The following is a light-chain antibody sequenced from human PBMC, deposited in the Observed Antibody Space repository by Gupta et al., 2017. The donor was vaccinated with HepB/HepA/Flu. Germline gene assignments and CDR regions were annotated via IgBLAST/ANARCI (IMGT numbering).Light chain of an antibody. CDR3: QSYDSTMSGWV. CDR1: SSNIGAGYD. CDR2: GNR. J-gene: IGLJ2*01. V-gene: IGLV1-40*01. Sequence: QSVLTQPPSVSGAPGQRVTISCTGSSSNIGAGYDVHWYQQLPGTAPKIIIYGNRNAHSGVPDRCYGSKSGTSASLAITGIKAEEEADYYCQSYDSTMSGWVFGGGTKLTVL.